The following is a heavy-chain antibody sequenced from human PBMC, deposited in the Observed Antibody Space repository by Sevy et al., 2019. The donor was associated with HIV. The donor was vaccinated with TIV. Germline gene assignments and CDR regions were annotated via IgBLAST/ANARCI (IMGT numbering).Heavy chain of an antibody. J-gene: IGHJ4*02. V-gene: IGHV4-39*02. CDR2: IYHSEQT. Sequence: SETLSLTCAVSGGSVTSSDYSWGWIRQPPGKGLEWVGCIYHSEQTYYNPSLKSRVTISVDACQDLLSLKLTSGTAADTAVYYCVQWLAASARFHSWGQGTLVTVSS. CDR3: VQWLAASARFHS. CDR1: GGSVTSSDYS. D-gene: IGHD2-8*01.